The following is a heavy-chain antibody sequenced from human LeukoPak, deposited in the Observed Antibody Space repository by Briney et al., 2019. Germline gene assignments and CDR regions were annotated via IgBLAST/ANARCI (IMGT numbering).Heavy chain of an antibody. V-gene: IGHV5-51*01. Sequence: GESLKVSCEGSLYSFTNYWIAWVRQMPGKGLEWMGIIYPSDSDTIYSPSFQGQVTISADRSIDTAYLQWSSLKASDTAIYYCARHRPGYSGGPYYFDSWGQGTPVTVSS. D-gene: IGHD6-19*01. J-gene: IGHJ4*02. CDR1: LYSFTNYW. CDR2: IYPSDSDT. CDR3: ARHRPGYSGGPYYFDS.